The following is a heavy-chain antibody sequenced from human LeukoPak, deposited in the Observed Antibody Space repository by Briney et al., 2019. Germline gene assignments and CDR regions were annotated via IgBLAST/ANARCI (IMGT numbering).Heavy chain of an antibody. D-gene: IGHD3-10*01. CDR1: GFTFSSYW. CDR3: ARGPEYYYGSADYLDY. Sequence: GGSLRLSCAASGFTFSSYWMHWVRQAPGKGLVWVSRIKSDGSSTSYADSVKGRFTISRDNAKNALYLQMNSLRAEDTAVYYCARGPEYYYGSADYLDYWGQGTLVTVSS. CDR2: IKSDGSST. J-gene: IGHJ4*02. V-gene: IGHV3-74*01.